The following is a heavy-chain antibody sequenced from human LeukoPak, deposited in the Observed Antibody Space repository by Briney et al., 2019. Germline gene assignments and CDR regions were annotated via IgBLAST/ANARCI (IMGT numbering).Heavy chain of an antibody. D-gene: IGHD4-17*01. CDR1: GGSISNYY. Sequence: PSETLSLTCTVSGGSISNYYWSWIRQPPGKGLEWIGRIFTRGIPNYNPSLKSRVTMSVDTSKNQFALKLTSVTAADSAVYYCARGREYGDFFDSWGQGTLVPSPQ. CDR3: ARGREYGDFFDS. CDR2: IFTRGIP. V-gene: IGHV4-4*07. J-gene: IGHJ4*02.